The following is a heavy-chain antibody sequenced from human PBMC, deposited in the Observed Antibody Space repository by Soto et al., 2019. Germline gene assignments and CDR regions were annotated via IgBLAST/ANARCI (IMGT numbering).Heavy chain of an antibody. J-gene: IGHJ4*02. CDR2: IYYSGTT. V-gene: IGHV4-28*01. CDR1: GYSISSSNW. D-gene: IGHD5-18*01. CDR3: ARKAIQGHFDY. Sequence: QVQLQESGPGLVKPSDTLSLTCAVSGYSISSSNWWGWIRQPPGKGLEWIGYIYYSGTTYYNPSLKRRATRSVSTYKIQFSLKLTSVTADDPAVDSCARKAIQGHFDYWGQGTLVTVSS.